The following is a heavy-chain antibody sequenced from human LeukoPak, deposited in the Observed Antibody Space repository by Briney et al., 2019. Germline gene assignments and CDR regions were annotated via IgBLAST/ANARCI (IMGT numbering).Heavy chain of an antibody. J-gene: IGHJ4*02. CDR1: GYTFTGYY. Sequence: ASVKVSCKATGYTFTGYYMHWVRQAPGQGLEWMGWINPNSGGTDYAQKFQGRVTMTRDTSISTAYMELSRLRSDDTAVYYCARDGGAYCGGDCYFADDYWGQGTLVTVSS. CDR2: INPNSGGT. CDR3: ARDGGAYCGGDCYFADDY. D-gene: IGHD2-21*02. V-gene: IGHV1-2*02.